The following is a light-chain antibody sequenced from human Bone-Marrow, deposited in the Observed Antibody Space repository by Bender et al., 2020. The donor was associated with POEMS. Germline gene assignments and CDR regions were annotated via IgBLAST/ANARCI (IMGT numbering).Light chain of an antibody. Sequence: QSVLTQPPSVSGAPGQRVTISCTGSSSNTGSGYDINWYQQFPGMSPKLLIFRNDQRPSGISHRFSGSKSGNTASLTISALQAEDEADYYCSSYSSTFTGVFGGGTKVTVL. J-gene: IGLJ3*02. CDR3: SSYSSTFTGV. V-gene: IGLV1-40*01. CDR1: SSNTGSGYD. CDR2: RND.